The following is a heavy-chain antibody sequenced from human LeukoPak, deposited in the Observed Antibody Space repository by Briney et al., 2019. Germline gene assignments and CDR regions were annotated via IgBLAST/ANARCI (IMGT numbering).Heavy chain of an antibody. CDR1: GFTFSSYS. Sequence: GGSLRLSCAASGFTFSSYSMNWVRQAPGKGLEWVSYISSSTTIYYADSVKGRFTISRDNAKNSLYLQVNSLRAEDTAVYYCARDGNYFDWGQGTLVTVSS. V-gene: IGHV3-48*01. CDR2: ISSSTTI. J-gene: IGHJ4*02. D-gene: IGHD1-26*01. CDR3: ARDGNYFD.